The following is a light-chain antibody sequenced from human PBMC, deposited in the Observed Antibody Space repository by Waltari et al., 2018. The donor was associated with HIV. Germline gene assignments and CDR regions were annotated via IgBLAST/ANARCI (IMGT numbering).Light chain of an antibody. Sequence: QSALTQPASVSGSPGQSIPSSCTGTNTDVAYHNSVSCFQPHPGKAPKVMIYEVNNRPSGVSNRFSGSKSGNTASLTISGLQAEDEADYFCTSYISSSSPVFGGWTKLTVL. CDR1: NTDVAYHNS. CDR3: TSYISSSSPV. J-gene: IGLJ3*02. V-gene: IGLV2-14*01. CDR2: EVN.